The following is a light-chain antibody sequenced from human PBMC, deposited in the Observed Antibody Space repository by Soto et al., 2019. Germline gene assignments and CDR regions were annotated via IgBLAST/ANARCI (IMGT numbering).Light chain of an antibody. CDR1: SSDVGGYNY. CDR2: EVT. J-gene: IGLJ2*01. CDR3: SSYTSSSTVV. Sequence: QSALTQPASVSGSPGQSITISCTGTSSDVGGYNYVSWYQQHPGKAPKLIIYEVTNRPSGVSNRFSGSKPGNTASLTISGLQAEDEADYYCSSYTSSSTVVFGGGTKLTVL. V-gene: IGLV2-14*01.